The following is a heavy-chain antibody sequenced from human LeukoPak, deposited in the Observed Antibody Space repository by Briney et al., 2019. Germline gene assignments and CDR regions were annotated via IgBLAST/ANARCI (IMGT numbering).Heavy chain of an antibody. CDR3: ARAGSSSRWVNDY. V-gene: IGHV1-2*02. D-gene: IGHD6-19*01. J-gene: IGHJ4*02. CDR2: INPNSGGT. Sequence: GASVKVSCKASGYTFTGYYMHWVRQAPGQGLEWMGLINPNSGGTNYAQKFQDRVTMTRDTSISTAYMELRRLRSDDTAVYYCARAGSSSRWVNDYWGQGTLVTVSS. CDR1: GYTFTGYY.